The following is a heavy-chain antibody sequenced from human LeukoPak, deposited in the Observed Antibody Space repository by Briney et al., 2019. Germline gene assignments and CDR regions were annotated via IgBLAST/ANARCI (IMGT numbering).Heavy chain of an antibody. V-gene: IGHV3-49*03. CDR1: GFTFSDYY. J-gene: IGHJ5*02. CDR3: TRTARYWFDP. CDR2: IRSKAYGGTT. Sequence: GGSLRLSCAASGFTFSDYYMTWIRQAPGKGLEWVGFIRSKAYGGTTEYAASVKGRFTISRDDSKSIAYLQMNSLKTEDTAVYYCTRTARYWFDPWGQGTLVTVSS.